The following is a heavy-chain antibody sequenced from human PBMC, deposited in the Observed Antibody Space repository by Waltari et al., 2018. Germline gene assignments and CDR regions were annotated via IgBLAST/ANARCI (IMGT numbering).Heavy chain of an antibody. V-gene: IGHV3-15*01. CDR1: GFRFTPAW. CDR2: IPSKSDGATT. D-gene: IGHD7-27*01. Sequence: GDSLRLSCVASGFRFTPAWLTWVRQAPGKGLEWGGRIPSKSDGATTDDAAHVTGRFSISREDSQNMVFLQMNSLRTEDTAVYFCTTLDAPWGGWGHGTLVTVSS. J-gene: IGHJ4*01. CDR3: TTLDAPWGG.